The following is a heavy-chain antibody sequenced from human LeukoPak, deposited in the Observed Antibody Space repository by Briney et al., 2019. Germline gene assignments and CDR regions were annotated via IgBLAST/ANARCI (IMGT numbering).Heavy chain of an antibody. CDR3: ARGSHYYGSGGGY. CDR2: INHSGST. D-gene: IGHD3-10*01. V-gene: IGHV4-34*01. J-gene: IGHJ4*02. CDR1: GGSFSGYY. Sequence: SETLSLTCAVYGGSFSGYYWSWIRQPPGKGLEWIGEINHSGSTNYNPSLKSRVTISVDTSKNQFSLKLSSVTAADTAVYYCARGSHYYGSGGGYWGQGTLVTVSS.